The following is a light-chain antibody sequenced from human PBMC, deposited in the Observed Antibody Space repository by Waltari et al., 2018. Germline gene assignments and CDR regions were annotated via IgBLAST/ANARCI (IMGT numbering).Light chain of an antibody. V-gene: IGLV2-23*02. CDR1: TSDVGNYDF. CDR3: CSYAGRGTYV. CDR2: EVI. Sequence: QSALTQPASVSGTPGQSITISCTGTTSDVGNYDFVSWYQQHPGKAPKLLICEVIKRPSGVASRCSGSKSGNTASLTISGLQGEDEADYYCCSYAGRGTYVFGSGTKVTVL. J-gene: IGLJ1*01.